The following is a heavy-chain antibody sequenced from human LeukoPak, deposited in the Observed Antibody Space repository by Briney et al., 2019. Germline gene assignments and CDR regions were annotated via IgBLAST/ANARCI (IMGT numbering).Heavy chain of an antibody. CDR3: ARPQQWLVRWGFDY. Sequence: GGSLRLSCAASGFTFSDNYMSWIRQAPGRGLEWISYISSSGITIYYADSVKGRFTISRDNAMNTLYLQMNSLGAEDTAVYYCARPQQWLVRWGFDYWGQGTLVTVSS. D-gene: IGHD6-19*01. CDR1: GFTFSDNY. J-gene: IGHJ4*02. CDR2: ISSSGITI. V-gene: IGHV3-11*01.